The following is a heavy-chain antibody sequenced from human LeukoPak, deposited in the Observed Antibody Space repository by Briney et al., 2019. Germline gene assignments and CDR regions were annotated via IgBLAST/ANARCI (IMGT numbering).Heavy chain of an antibody. D-gene: IGHD2-21*01. V-gene: IGHV3-23*01. Sequence: GGSLRLSCVGSGFTFRSHAMSWVRQAPEKGLEFVSGIYENGGTTYYADSVKGRFSISRDSSKNTLYLQMDSLRGEDTAVYYCAKDFRIGYSAHFDYWGQGALVTVSS. CDR2: IYENGGTT. CDR1: GFTFRSHA. J-gene: IGHJ4*02. CDR3: AKDFRIGYSAHFDY.